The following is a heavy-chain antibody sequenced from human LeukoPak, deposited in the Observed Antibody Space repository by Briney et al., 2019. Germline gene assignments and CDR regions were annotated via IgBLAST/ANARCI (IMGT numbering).Heavy chain of an antibody. CDR1: GGTFSSYA. J-gene: IGHJ3*02. CDR3: ARDRQQLVHDAFDI. D-gene: IGHD6-13*01. CDR2: IIPIFGTA. Sequence: SVKVSCKASGGTFSSYAISWVRQAPGQGLEWMGGIIPIFGTANYAQKFQGGVTITADESTSTAYMELSSLRSEDTAVYYCARDRQQLVHDAFDIWGQGTMVTVSS. V-gene: IGHV1-69*01.